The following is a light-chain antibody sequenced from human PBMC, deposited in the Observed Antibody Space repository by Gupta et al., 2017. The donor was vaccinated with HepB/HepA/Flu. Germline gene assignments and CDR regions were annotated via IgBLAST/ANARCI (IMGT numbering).Light chain of an antibody. Sequence: DIQMTQSPSSLSAFVGDRVTITCRASQRISGNLNWYQQKPGKAPRLLIYSASTLQSGVPSRFSGSGSGTDFTLTISSLQPEDFATYYCQQSHNRPITFGQGTRLE. CDR2: SAS. CDR3: QQSHNRPIT. V-gene: IGKV1-39*01. J-gene: IGKJ5*01. CDR1: QRISGN.